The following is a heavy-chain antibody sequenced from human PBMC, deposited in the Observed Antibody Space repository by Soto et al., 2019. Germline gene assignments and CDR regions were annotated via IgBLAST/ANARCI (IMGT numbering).Heavy chain of an antibody. V-gene: IGHV1-46*01. J-gene: IGHJ6*02. Sequence: GASVKVSCKASGYTFTSYYMHWVRQAPGQGLEWMGIINPSGGSTSYAQKFQGRVTMTRDTSTSTVYMELSSLRSEDTAVYYCARDLYSGSLQNPKYYYYGMDVWGQGTKVTVSS. CDR3: ARDLYSGSLQNPKYYYYGMDV. CDR1: GYTFTSYY. D-gene: IGHD1-26*01. CDR2: INPSGGST.